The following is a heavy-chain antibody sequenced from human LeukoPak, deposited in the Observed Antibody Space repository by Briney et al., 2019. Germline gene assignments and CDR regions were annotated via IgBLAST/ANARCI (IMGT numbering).Heavy chain of an antibody. D-gene: IGHD2-21*02. CDR3: ARLVPKNCGGDCYDGSFDY. CDR2: ISNSGST. J-gene: IGHJ4*02. V-gene: IGHV4-61*01. Sequence: SETLSLTCAVSGGYVNRGTFFWTWIRKPPGKGLEWIGYISNSGSTNYHPSLKSRVTISVDTSKNQFSLKLSSVTAADTAVYYCARLVPKNCGGDCYDGSFDYWGQGTLVTVSS. CDR1: GGYVNRGTFF.